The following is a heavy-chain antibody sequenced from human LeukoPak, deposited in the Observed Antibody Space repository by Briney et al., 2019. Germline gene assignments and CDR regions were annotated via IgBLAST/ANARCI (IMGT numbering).Heavy chain of an antibody. CDR2: MNPNSGNT. V-gene: IGHV1-8*01. CDR3: ARPNLGYCSGGSCYHYYYYYGMDV. D-gene: IGHD2-15*01. J-gene: IGHJ6*02. Sequence: VASVKVSCKASGYTFTSYDINWVRQATGQGREWMGWMNPNSGNTGYAQKFQGRVTMTRNTSISTAYMELSSLRSEDTAVYYCARPNLGYCSGGSCYHYYYYYGMDVWGQGTTVTVSS. CDR1: GYTFTSYD.